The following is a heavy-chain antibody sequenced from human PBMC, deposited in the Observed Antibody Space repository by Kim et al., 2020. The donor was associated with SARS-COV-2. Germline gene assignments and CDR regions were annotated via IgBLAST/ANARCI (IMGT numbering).Heavy chain of an antibody. CDR2: IYPGDSHI. CDR3: ARPPYASVLVAFDI. D-gene: IGHD3-16*01. V-gene: IGHV5-51*01. J-gene: IGHJ3*02. CDR1: GYSFTNSW. Sequence: GGSLKISCKASGYSFTNSWIAWVRQMPGKGLEWMGIIYPGDSHIRYSPSFQGQVTISADKSMSTAYLEWSSLKATDTAIYYCARPPYASVLVAFDIWGQG.